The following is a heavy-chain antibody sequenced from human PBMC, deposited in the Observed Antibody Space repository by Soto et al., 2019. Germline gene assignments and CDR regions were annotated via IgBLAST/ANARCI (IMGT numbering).Heavy chain of an antibody. V-gene: IGHV3-23*01. CDR2: ILVDGRT. Sequence: GGSLRLSCAASGFICSSYDMSWVRQAPGKGLEWVSTILVDGRTFYVDSVKGRFTISRDSSKNTVYLQMNSLTAGDTALYYCAKATATGGGAFDICGQGTMVTVSS. CDR1: GFICSSYD. CDR3: AKATATGGGAFDI. D-gene: IGHD2-8*02. J-gene: IGHJ3*02.